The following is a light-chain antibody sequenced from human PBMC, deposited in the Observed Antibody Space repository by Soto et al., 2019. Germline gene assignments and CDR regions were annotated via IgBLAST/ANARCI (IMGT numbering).Light chain of an antibody. V-gene: IGLV2-8*01. CDR1: NSDVGAYNY. J-gene: IGLJ1*01. CDR2: EVS. CDR3: ASFQGVNKDV. Sequence: QSALTQPPSASGSPGQSVAISCTGTNSDVGAYNYVSWYQQHPGKAPKLIIYEVSKRPSGVPDRFSGSKSGNTASLTVSGLQAEDEAEYYCASFQGVNKDVFGTGTKVTVL.